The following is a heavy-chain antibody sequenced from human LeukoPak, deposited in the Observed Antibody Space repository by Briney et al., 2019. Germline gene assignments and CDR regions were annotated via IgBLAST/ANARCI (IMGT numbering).Heavy chain of an antibody. J-gene: IGHJ4*02. CDR2: ISAYNGNT. Sequence: EASVKVSCKASGYTFTSYGISWVRQAPGQGLEWMGWISAYNGNTNYAQKLQGRVTMTTDTSTSTAYMELRSLRSDDTAVYYCARDRDSELVGATPGYYWGQGTLVTVSS. CDR3: ARDRDSELVGATPGYY. CDR1: GYTFTSYG. D-gene: IGHD1-26*01. V-gene: IGHV1-18*01.